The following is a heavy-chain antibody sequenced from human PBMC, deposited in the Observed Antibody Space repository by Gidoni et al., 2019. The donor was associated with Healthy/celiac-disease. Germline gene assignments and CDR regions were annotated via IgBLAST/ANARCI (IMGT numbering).Heavy chain of an antibody. V-gene: IGHV3-33*01. Sequence: QVQLVDSGGGVVQPGRSLRLSCAASGFPFSSYGMHWVRQAAGKGLEWVAVIWYDGSNKYYADSVKGRFTISRDNSKNKLYLQMNSLRAEDTAVYYCARDLYYGGNAFDYWGQGTLVTVSS. CDR3: ARDLYYGGNAFDY. CDR1: GFPFSSYG. CDR2: IWYDGSNK. D-gene: IGHD4-17*01. J-gene: IGHJ4*02.